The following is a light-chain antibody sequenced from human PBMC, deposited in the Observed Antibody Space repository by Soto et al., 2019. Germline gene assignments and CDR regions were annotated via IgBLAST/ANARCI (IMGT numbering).Light chain of an antibody. CDR1: QSISGW. CDR3: PQNYNPPIT. V-gene: IGKV1-5*01. Sequence: DLQMTKSPSTLSASVGDRFTITFRASQSISGWLAWYQQKPGKAPKFLINDVSNLESGVPSRFSGSGSGTDFTLTISSLQPEDFAAYYCPQNYNPPITSGQGTRPEI. CDR2: DVS. J-gene: IGKJ5*01.